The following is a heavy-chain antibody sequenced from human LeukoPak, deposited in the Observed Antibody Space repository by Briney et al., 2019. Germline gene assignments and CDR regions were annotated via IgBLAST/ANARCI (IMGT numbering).Heavy chain of an antibody. CDR2: INHSGST. J-gene: IGHJ4*02. Sequence: SETLSLTCAVYGGSFSGYYWSWIRQPPGKGLEWIGEINHSGSTNYNPSLKSRVTMSVDTSKNQFSLKLSSVTAADTAVYYCARRNGQDIVATFRRRYYFDYWGQGTLVTVSS. CDR1: GGSFSGYY. CDR3: ARRNGQDIVATFRRRYYFDY. V-gene: IGHV4-34*01. D-gene: IGHD5-12*01.